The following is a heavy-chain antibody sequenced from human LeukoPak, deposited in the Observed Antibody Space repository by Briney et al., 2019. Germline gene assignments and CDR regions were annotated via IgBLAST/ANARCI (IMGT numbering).Heavy chain of an antibody. J-gene: IGHJ4*02. CDR2: INTDGKNV. CDR3: ARPFGGASSL. D-gene: IGHD3-10*01. CDR1: GFTFSSYA. Sequence: GGSLRLSCAASGFTFSSYAMNWVRQAPGKGPECLSYINTDGKNVYYADSVRGRFTLSRDNAANSLYLQMNSLRDEDTAVYYCARPFGGASSLWGQGTLVTVSS. V-gene: IGHV3-48*02.